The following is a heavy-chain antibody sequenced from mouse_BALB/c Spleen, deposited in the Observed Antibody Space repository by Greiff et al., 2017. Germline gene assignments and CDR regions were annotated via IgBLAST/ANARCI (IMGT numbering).Heavy chain of an antibody. CDR3: ARIPYGNYEAWFAY. J-gene: IGHJ3*01. CDR1: GYAFSSYW. Sequence: QVQLQQSGAELVRPGSSVKISCKASGYAFSSYWMNWVKQRPGQGIEWIGQIYPGDGDTNYNGKFKGKATLTADKSSSTAYMQLSSLTSEDSAVYFCARIPYGNYEAWFAYWGQGTLVTVSA. D-gene: IGHD2-10*02. CDR2: IYPGDGDT. V-gene: IGHV1-80*01.